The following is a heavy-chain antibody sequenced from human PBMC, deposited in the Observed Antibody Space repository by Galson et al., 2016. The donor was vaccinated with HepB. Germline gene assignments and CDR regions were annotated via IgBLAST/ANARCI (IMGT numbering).Heavy chain of an antibody. Sequence: SLRLSCAASGFTFSDYYMNWIRPAPGKGLEWISYISSRSSTIYYADSVKGRFTISRDNAKNSLFLQMNSLRAEDTAVYYCVRGGDTVIGAAFDVWGQGTTVTVSS. J-gene: IGHJ3*01. V-gene: IGHV3-11*04. CDR1: GFTFSDYY. CDR3: VRGGDTVIGAAFDV. CDR2: ISSRSSTI. D-gene: IGHD5-18*01.